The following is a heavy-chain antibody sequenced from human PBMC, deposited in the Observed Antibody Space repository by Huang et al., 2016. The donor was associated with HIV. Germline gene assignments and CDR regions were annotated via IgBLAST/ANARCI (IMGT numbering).Heavy chain of an antibody. CDR1: GGPFRSYS. Sequence: QVQLLQSGAEVKKPGSSVKVSCKASGGPFRSYSIAWVRQAPGQGLEWMAILMAGFDSPNYAQKLQGRVRVTADESTSTVYMELRDLRPDDTAVYFCSRGSLEYSVSSSLDYWGQGTHVTVSS. V-gene: IGHV1-69*13. CDR2: LMAGFDSP. CDR3: SRGSLEYSVSSSLDY. D-gene: IGHD4-4*01. J-gene: IGHJ4*02.